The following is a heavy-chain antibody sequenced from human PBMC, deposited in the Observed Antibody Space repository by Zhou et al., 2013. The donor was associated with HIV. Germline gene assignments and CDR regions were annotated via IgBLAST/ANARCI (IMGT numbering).Heavy chain of an antibody. J-gene: IGHJ4*02. CDR3: ARDRGVAD. CDR2: IYYTGST. CDR1: GGSISGHY. Sequence: QVQLQESGPGLVKPSETLSLTCVVSGGSISGHYWSWIRQPPGMGLEWIGNIYYTGSTIYSPSFQSRVTISLDTSKNQFSMKLNSVTAADTAVYYRARDRGVADWGQGTLVTVSS. D-gene: IGHD6-19*01. V-gene: IGHV4-59*11.